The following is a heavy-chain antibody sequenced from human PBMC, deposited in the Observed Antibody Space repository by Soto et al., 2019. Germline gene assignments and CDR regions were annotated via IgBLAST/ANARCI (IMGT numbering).Heavy chain of an antibody. J-gene: IGHJ4*02. V-gene: IGHV1-3*01. CDR2: INAGSGNT. CDR1: GYTFTSYA. CDR3: ARDPSYFGSGSYFPDRFDY. Sequence: ASVKVSCKASGYTFTSYAMHWVRQAPGQRLEWMGWINAGSGNTKYSQKFQGRVTFTRDTSASTAYMELSSLRSEDTAVYYCARDPSYFGSGSYFPDRFDYWGQGTLVTVSS. D-gene: IGHD3-10*01.